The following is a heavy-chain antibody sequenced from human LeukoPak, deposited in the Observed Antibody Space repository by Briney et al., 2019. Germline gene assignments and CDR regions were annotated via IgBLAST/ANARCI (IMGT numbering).Heavy chain of an antibody. D-gene: IGHD5-18*01. Sequence: GGSLRLSCAASGFTFSSYSTNWVRQAPGKGLEWVSSISSSSSYIYYADSVKGRFTISRDNAKNSLYLQMNSLRAEDTAVYYCARALSGYSYGIDYWGQGTLVTVSS. CDR2: ISSSSSYI. CDR1: GFTFSSYS. CDR3: ARALSGYSYGIDY. J-gene: IGHJ4*02. V-gene: IGHV3-21*01.